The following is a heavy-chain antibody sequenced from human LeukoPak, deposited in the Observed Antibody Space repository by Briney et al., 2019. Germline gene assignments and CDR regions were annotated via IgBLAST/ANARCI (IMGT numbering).Heavy chain of an antibody. CDR1: GGTFSSYA. Sequence: SVKVSCKASGGTFSSYAISWVRQAPGQGLEWMGGIIPIFGTANYAQRFQGRVTITTDESTSTAYMELSSLRSEDTAVYYCASXXXEVXXFDPWGQGTLVTVSS. CDR3: ASXXXEVXXFDP. J-gene: IGHJ5*02. V-gene: IGHV1-69*05. CDR2: IIPIFGTA.